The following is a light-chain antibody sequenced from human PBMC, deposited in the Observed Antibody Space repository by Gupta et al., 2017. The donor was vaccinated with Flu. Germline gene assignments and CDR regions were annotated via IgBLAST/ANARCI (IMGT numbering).Light chain of an antibody. Sequence: VTLSWSPGEVATLSCRASQSGTSSLAWYQQKPGQAPRLLIEGASTRAAGIPDRFTGSGSGTDCRRTIDRLEPEDFAVYFWQQYGSSSPWTFGQGTKVEVK. CDR2: GAS. V-gene: IGKV3-20*01. CDR3: QQYGSSSPWT. J-gene: IGKJ1*01. CDR1: QSGTSS.